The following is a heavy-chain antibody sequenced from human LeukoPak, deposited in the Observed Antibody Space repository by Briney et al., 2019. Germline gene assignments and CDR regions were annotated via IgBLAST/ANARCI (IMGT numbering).Heavy chain of an antibody. J-gene: IGHJ4*02. Sequence: ASVKVSFKASGYTFTSYGISWVRQAPAQGVEGVGWISAYNGNTNYAQKLQARATMTTGTSTSTAYMALRRLRSDDTAVYYCARTGVTSGYPTGYWGEGTLATAS. CDR2: ISAYNGNT. CDR3: ARTGVTSGYPTGY. D-gene: IGHD3-22*01. CDR1: GYTFTSYG. V-gene: IGHV1-18*01.